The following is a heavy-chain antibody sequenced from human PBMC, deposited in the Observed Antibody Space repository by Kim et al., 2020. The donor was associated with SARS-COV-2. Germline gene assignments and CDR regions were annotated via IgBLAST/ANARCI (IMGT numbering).Heavy chain of an antibody. D-gene: IGHD3-22*01. CDR1: GFTFSSYA. J-gene: IGHJ3*02. V-gene: IGHV3-23*01. CDR2: ISGSGGST. CDR3: AKGKGSSYYYDSSGYYANAFDI. Sequence: GGSLRLSCAASGFTFSSYAMSWVHQAPGKGLEWVSAISGSGGSTYYADSVKGRFTISRDNSKNTLYLQMNSLRAEDTAVYYCAKGKGSSYYYDSSGYYANAFDIWGQGTMVTVSS.